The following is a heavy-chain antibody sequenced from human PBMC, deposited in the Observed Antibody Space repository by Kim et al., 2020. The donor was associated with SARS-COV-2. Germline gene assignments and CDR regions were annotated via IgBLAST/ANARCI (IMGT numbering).Heavy chain of an antibody. Sequence: ETLSLTCTVSGGSISSSSYYWGWIRQPPGKGLEWTGCIYYSGSTYYNPSLKSRVTISVDTSKNQLSLKLSSVTAADTAVYYCARVPPTREQQLIRNWYFGLWGRGTRVTVSS. V-gene: IGHV4-39*01. CDR2: IYYSGST. J-gene: IGHJ2*01. CDR1: GGSISSSSYY. CDR3: ARVPPTREQQLIRNWYFGL. D-gene: IGHD6-13*01.